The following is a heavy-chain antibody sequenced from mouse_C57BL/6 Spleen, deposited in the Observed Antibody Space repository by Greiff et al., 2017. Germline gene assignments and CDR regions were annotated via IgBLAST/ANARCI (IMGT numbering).Heavy chain of an antibody. V-gene: IGHV1-18*01. CDR3: ARWGGSRTIDY. CDR1: GYTFTDYN. Sequence: EVKLQESGPELVKPGASVKIPCKASGYTFTDYNMDWVKQSHGKSLEWIGDINPNNGGPIYNQKFKGKATLTVDKSSSTAYMEPRSLTSEDTAVYYCARWGGSRTIDYWGQGTSVTVSS. J-gene: IGHJ4*01. CDR2: INPNNGGP. D-gene: IGHD1-1*01.